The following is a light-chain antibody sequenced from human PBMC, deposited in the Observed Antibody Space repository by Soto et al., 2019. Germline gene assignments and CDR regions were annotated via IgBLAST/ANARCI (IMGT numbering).Light chain of an antibody. V-gene: IGKV4-1*01. J-gene: IGKJ4*01. CDR2: WAS. CDR3: QQYFDVPFT. CDR1: QSVLYSSNNKNH. Sequence: DIVMTQSPDSLAVSLGERATINCKSSQSVLYSSNNKNHLAWYQQKPGQPPQLIIYWASTRESGVPERFSGSGSGTDFTLTISSLEAEDVAFYWCQQYFDVPFTLGGGTKVDIK.